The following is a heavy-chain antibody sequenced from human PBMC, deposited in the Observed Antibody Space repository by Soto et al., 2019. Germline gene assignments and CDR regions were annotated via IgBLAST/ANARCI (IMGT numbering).Heavy chain of an antibody. CDR3: AKDMMLRQWPVQGGMDV. Sequence: GGSLRLSCAASGFTFDDYAMHWVRQAPGKGLEWVSGISWNSGSIGYADSVKGRFTISRDNAKNSLYLQMNSLRAEDTALYYCAKDMMLRQWPVQGGMDVWGQGTTVTVSS. CDR1: GFTFDDYA. CDR2: ISWNSGSI. J-gene: IGHJ6*02. V-gene: IGHV3-9*01. D-gene: IGHD6-19*01.